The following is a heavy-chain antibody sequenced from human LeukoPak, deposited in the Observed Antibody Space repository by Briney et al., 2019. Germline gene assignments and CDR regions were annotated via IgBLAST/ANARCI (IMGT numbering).Heavy chain of an antibody. Sequence: GGSLRLSCAASGFIFSNFAMSWVRQAPGKGLEWVSSISGGGSTRYYADSVKGRFTISRDNSKNTVFLQMNSLRAEDTAVYYCARDLSFGFWGQGTLVTVSS. J-gene: IGHJ4*02. CDR3: ARDLSFGF. V-gene: IGHV3-23*01. CDR1: GFIFSNFA. CDR2: ISGGGSTR. D-gene: IGHD3-3*01.